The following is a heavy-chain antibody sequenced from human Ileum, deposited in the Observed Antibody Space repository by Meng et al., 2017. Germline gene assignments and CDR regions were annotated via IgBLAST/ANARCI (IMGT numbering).Heavy chain of an antibody. CDR3: ARADYVRYFDL. CDR1: GGSIASNNW. V-gene: IGHV4-4*02. Sequence: VQLQEPGRGLAKPSETLSLTCAASGGSIASNNWWTWIRQPPGQGLEWIGEVYHSGSTHYNPSLQSRVTISIDNSKNRFSLSLNSVTAADTAIYYCARADYVRYFDLWGRGTLVTVSA. D-gene: IGHD3-10*02. J-gene: IGHJ2*01. CDR2: VYHSGST.